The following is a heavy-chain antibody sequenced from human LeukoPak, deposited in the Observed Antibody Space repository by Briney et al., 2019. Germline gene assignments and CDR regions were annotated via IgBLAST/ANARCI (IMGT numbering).Heavy chain of an antibody. D-gene: IGHD3-22*01. Sequence: SETLSLTCTVSGGSISSDYWSWIRQPPGKGLGWIGYIYYRGSTNYNPSLKRRVNISVDTSKNQFSLKLSSVTAADTAVYYCARDRSSSGYPDYWGQGTLVTVSS. CDR2: IYYRGST. CDR1: GGSISSDY. J-gene: IGHJ4*02. V-gene: IGHV4-59*01. CDR3: ARDRSSSGYPDY.